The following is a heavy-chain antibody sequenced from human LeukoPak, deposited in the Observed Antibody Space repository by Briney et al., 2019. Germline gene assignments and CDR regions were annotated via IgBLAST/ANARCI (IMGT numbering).Heavy chain of an antibody. CDR2: INHSGST. Sequence: SETLSLTCAVYGGSFSGYYWSWIRQPPGKGLEWIGDINHSGSTNYNPSLKSRITVSVDTSKNQFSLKLSSVTAADTAVYYCARRRLWFGELPIDYWGQGTPVTVSS. J-gene: IGHJ4*02. V-gene: IGHV4-34*01. CDR1: GGSFSGYY. D-gene: IGHD3-10*01. CDR3: ARRRLWFGELPIDY.